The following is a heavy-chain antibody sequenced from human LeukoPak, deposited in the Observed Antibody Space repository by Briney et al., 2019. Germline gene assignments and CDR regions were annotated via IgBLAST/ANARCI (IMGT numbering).Heavy chain of an antibody. Sequence: KSGGSLRLSCTASGLTFSTSGFNWVRHAPGKGLEWVASIGPTGSDRYHADSIKRRFTISRDNANNFLYLQMSSLRAEDTAVYYCATETNGRHYDYWGQGTLLTVSS. D-gene: IGHD1-14*01. V-gene: IGHV3-21*06. J-gene: IGHJ4*02. CDR3: ATETNGRHYDY. CDR1: GLTFSTSG. CDR2: IGPTGSDR.